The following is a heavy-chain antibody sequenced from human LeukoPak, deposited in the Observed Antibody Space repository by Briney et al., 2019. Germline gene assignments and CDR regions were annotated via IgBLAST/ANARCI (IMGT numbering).Heavy chain of an antibody. D-gene: IGHD5-18*01. CDR1: GGSFSGYY. CDR2: INHSGST. CDR3: ARTAHPYYSYYDY. J-gene: IGHJ4*02. Sequence: SENLSFTCAVYGGSFSGYYWSWIRQPPGKGLEWIGEINHSGSTNYNPSLKSRVTISVDTSKNQFSLKLSSVTAADTAVYYCARTAHPYYSYYDYWGQGTLVTVSS. V-gene: IGHV4-34*01.